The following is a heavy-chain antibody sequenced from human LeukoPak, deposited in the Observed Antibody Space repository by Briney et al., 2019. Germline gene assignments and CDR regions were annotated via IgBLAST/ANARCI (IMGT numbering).Heavy chain of an antibody. J-gene: IGHJ4*02. V-gene: IGHV1-69*04. CDR1: GGTFSSYA. CDR3: ARDSSIAVAGDFDY. D-gene: IGHD6-19*01. CDR2: IIPILGIA. Sequence: ASVKVSCKASGGTFSSYAISWVRQAPGQGLEWMGRIIPILGIANYAQKFQGRVTITADKSTSTAYMELSSLRSEDTAAYYCARDSSIAVAGDFDYWGQGTLVTVSS.